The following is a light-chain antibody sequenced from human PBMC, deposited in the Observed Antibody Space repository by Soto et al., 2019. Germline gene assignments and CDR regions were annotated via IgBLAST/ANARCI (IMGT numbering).Light chain of an antibody. CDR2: GAF. CDR1: QSVRSN. Sequence: EIVMTQSPATLSVSAGERATLSCRARQSVRSNLAWYQQKPGQAPSLLIYGAFTRATAIPDRFSGSGSGTDFTLTISRLEPEDSAVYYCQQHSRSITFGGGTKVDIK. J-gene: IGKJ4*01. CDR3: QQHSRSIT. V-gene: IGKV3D-15*01.